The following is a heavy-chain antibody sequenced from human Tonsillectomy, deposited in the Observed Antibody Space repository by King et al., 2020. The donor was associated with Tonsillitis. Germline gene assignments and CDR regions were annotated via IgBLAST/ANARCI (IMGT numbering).Heavy chain of an antibody. J-gene: IGHJ3*02. CDR3: ASRPDAFDI. CDR2: IYLGDSDT. Sequence: VQLVESGAEVKKPGESLKISCKGSGYSFTNYWIGWVRQMPGKSLEWMGIIYLGDSDTRYSPSFQGQVTISADKSISATYLQWSSLKASDTAMYYCASRPDAFDIWGQGTMVTVSS. V-gene: IGHV5-51*01. CDR1: GYSFTNYW.